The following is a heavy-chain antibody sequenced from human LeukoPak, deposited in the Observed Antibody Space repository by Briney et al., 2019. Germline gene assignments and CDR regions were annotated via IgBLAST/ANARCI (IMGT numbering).Heavy chain of an antibody. D-gene: IGHD6-19*01. CDR1: GYSFTSYW. J-gene: IGHJ6*02. CDR2: IYPGDSDT. V-gene: IGHV5-51*01. CDR3: ARHSSGWYSYYYYGMDV. Sequence: GESLKISCKGSGYSFTSYWNGWVRQMPGKGLEWMGIIYPGDSDTGYSPSFQGQVTISADKSISTAYLQWSSLKASDTAMYYCARHSSGWYSYYYYGMDVWGQGTTVTVSS.